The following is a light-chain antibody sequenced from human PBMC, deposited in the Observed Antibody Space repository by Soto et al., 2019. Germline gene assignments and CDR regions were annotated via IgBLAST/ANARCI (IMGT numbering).Light chain of an antibody. CDR1: QSISGNY. Sequence: EIVLTQSRVTRSLSPGERDTLSCMSSQSISGNYLSWYQHKPGQAPRLLISGTYTRATGIPDRFSGRGSGTDFSLPTSSLEPGDFAVYSCQHYGDSLSITFGAGTRLEIK. CDR3: QHYGDSLSIT. V-gene: IGKV3-20*01. J-gene: IGKJ5*01. CDR2: GTY.